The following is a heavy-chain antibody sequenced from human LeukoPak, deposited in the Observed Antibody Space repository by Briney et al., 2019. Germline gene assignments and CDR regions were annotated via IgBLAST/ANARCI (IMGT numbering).Heavy chain of an antibody. CDR1: GFTFSSYA. V-gene: IGHV3-23*01. J-gene: IGHJ4*02. CDR2: ISGSGVGT. Sequence: AGGSLRLSCAASGFTFSSYAMSWVRQAPGKGLEWVSAISGSGVGTFYADSVKGRFTISRDNSKYTLYLQMNSLRAEDTAVYYCAKDSSSSGVDFDYWGQGTLVTVSS. D-gene: IGHD6-6*01. CDR3: AKDSSSSGVDFDY.